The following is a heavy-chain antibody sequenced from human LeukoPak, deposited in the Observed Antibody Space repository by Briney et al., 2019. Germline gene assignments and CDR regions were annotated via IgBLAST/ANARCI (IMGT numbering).Heavy chain of an antibody. CDR3: ARHAYCGGDCFGGAFEI. D-gene: IGHD2-21*02. Sequence: SETLSLTCTVSGGSISYYYWSWIRQPPGKGLEWIGYVYYSGSTSYNPSLKCRVTISLDTSKHQFSLMLNSVTAADTAVYYCARHAYCGGDCFGGAFEIWGQGTMVTVSS. J-gene: IGHJ3*02. CDR1: GGSISYYY. V-gene: IGHV4-59*08. CDR2: VYYSGST.